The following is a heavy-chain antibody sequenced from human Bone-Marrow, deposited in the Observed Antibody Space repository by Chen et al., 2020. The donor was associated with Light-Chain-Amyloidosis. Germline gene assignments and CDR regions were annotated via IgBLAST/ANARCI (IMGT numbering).Heavy chain of an antibody. V-gene: IGHV4-38-2*01. CDR1: GFSLNSGYY. CDR3: ASPLDT. Sequence: QVQLQESGPGLVKPSETLFLTCGVSGFSLNSGYYWGWIRQPPGKGLEWIGSVYHSGSSYYNPSLKNRVPISVDTSKNQVSLRLNSVTAADTAVYYCASPLDTWGPGTLVIVSS. J-gene: IGHJ5*02. CDR2: VYHSGSS.